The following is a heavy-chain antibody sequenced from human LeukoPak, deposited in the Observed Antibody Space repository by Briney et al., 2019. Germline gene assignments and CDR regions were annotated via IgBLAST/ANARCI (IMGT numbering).Heavy chain of an antibody. V-gene: IGHV4-34*01. D-gene: IGHD3-10*01. CDR3: ALGRTYYYGSGSYYDY. CDR1: GGSFSGYY. Sequence: SETLSLTCAVYGGSFSGYYWSWIRQPPGKGLEWIGEINHSGSTNYNPSLKSRVTISVDTSKNQFSLKLSFVTAADTAVYYCALGRTYYYGSGSYYDYWGQGTLVTVSS. J-gene: IGHJ4*02. CDR2: INHSGST.